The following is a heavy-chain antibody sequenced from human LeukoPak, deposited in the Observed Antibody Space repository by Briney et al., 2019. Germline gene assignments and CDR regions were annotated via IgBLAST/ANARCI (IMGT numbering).Heavy chain of an antibody. D-gene: IGHD2-2*01. Sequence: SQALSLTCNVSGVSVSDGRYYWTWIRQHPGKGLEWIGYKYYSGSAKYNPSLKSRLTISIDTSKNQFSLQLSSVTAADTATYYCATPYCSSISCLDVFNVWGQGTRVTVSS. J-gene: IGHJ3*01. CDR3: ATPYCSSISCLDVFNV. V-gene: IGHV4-31*03. CDR1: GVSVSDGRYY. CDR2: KYYSGSA.